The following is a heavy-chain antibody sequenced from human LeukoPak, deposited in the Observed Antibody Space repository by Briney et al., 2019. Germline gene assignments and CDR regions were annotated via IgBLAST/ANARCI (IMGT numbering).Heavy chain of an antibody. D-gene: IGHD3-22*01. CDR1: GGTFSSYA. CDR3: ARGATYYYDSSGYCEYYFDY. Sequence: ASVKVSCKASGGTFSSYAISWVRQAPGQGLEWMGGIIPIFGTANYAQKFQGRVTITADESTSTAYMELSSLRSEDTAVYYCARGATYYYDSSGYCEYYFDYWGQGTLVTVSS. V-gene: IGHV1-69*13. CDR2: IIPIFGTA. J-gene: IGHJ4*02.